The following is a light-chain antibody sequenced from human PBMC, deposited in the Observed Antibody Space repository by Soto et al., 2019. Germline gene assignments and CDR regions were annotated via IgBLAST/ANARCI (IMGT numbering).Light chain of an antibody. CDR1: QSAGNF. CDR3: QQHNQWPIT. Sequence: EIVMTQSPATLSVSPGETASLSCRASQSAGNFLAWYQQKPGQAPSLLIYYISTRATGIPARFSGSGSGTEFTHTINSLQSEDSAVYYCQQHNQWPITFGQGTRLEIK. J-gene: IGKJ5*01. CDR2: YIS. V-gene: IGKV3D-15*01.